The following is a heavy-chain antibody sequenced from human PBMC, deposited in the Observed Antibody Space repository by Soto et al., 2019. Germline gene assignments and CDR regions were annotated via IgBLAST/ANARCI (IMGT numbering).Heavy chain of an antibody. CDR2: INSDGSST. CDR3: ARDIGGIAVADGPDY. D-gene: IGHD6-19*01. J-gene: IGHJ4*02. CDR1: GFTFSSYW. V-gene: IGHV3-74*01. Sequence: EVQLVESGGGLVQPGGSLRLSCAASGFTFSSYWMHWVRQAPGKGLVWVSRINSDGSSTSYADSVKGRFTISRDNAKNTLYLQMNSLRAEDTAVYYCARDIGGIAVADGPDYWGQGTLVTVSS.